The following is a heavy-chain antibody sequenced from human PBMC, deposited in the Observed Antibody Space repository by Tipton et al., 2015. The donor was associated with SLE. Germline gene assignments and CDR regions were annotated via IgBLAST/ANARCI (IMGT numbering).Heavy chain of an antibody. D-gene: IGHD4-17*01. V-gene: IGHV5-10-1*01. J-gene: IGHJ4*02. CDR2: IDPSDSYT. CDR3: ARRSSTMTNLEN. Sequence: QLVQSGAEVKKPGESLKISCKGSGYSFTSYWIGWVRQMPGKGLEWMGRIDPSDSYTNYSPSFQGHVTISADKSISTAYLQWSSLKASDTAMYYCARRSSTMTNLENWGQGTLVTVSS. CDR1: GYSFTSYW.